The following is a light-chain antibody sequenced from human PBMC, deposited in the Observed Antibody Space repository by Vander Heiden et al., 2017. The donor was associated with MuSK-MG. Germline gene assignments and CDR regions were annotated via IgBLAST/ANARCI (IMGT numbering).Light chain of an antibody. Sequence: IVMTQSPASLAVSLGERATINCKSSQSVLYSSTNKNYLSWYQQKPGQPPKLLIYWASTRESGVPDRFSGSGSGTDFTLTISSLQAEDVAVYYCQQYYSTPQTFGQGTKVEIK. CDR3: QQYYSTPQT. CDR1: QSVLYSSTNKNY. V-gene: IGKV4-1*01. CDR2: WAS. J-gene: IGKJ1*01.